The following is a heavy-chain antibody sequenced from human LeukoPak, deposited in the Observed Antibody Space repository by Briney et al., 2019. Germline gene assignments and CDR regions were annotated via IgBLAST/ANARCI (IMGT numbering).Heavy chain of an antibody. J-gene: IGHJ3*02. CDR1: GFTFSSYG. Sequence: PGGSLRLSCAASGFTFSSYGIHWVRQAPGKGLEWVAFIRYDGSNKYYADSVKGRFTISRDNSKNTLFLQMNSLRAEDTAVYYCAKDYIDRAWSVPFDIWGQGTMVTVSS. D-gene: IGHD6-19*01. CDR3: AKDYIDRAWSVPFDI. CDR2: IRYDGSNK. V-gene: IGHV3-30*02.